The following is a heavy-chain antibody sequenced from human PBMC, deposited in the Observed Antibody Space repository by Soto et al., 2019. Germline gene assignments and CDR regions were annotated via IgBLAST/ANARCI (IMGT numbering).Heavy chain of an antibody. CDR2: ISISGRYI. CDR3: ARGDDYGDYAVIPYYMDV. D-gene: IGHD4-17*01. Sequence: EGQLVESGGGLVKPGGSLRLSCAASGFTFTNYNMNWVRQAPGKGLEWVSSISISGRYIFYADSVKGRFTISRDNPQNSLSLQMNSLGAEDTAVYHCARGDDYGDYAVIPYYMDVWGKGTTVTVSS. V-gene: IGHV3-21*01. J-gene: IGHJ6*03. CDR1: GFTFTNYN.